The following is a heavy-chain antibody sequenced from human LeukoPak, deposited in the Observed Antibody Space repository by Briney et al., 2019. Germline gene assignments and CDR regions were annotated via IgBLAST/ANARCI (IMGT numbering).Heavy chain of an antibody. Sequence: PSQTLSLTCTVSGGSISSGGYYWSWIRQPPGKGLEWIGYIYHSGSTYYNPSLKSRVTISVDRSKNQFSLKLSSVTAADTAVYYCARDTGPAHYDFWSGPSPDAFDIWGQGTMVTVSS. V-gene: IGHV4-30-2*01. J-gene: IGHJ3*02. D-gene: IGHD3-3*01. CDR1: GGSISSGGYY. CDR3: ARDTGPAHYDFWSGPSPDAFDI. CDR2: IYHSGST.